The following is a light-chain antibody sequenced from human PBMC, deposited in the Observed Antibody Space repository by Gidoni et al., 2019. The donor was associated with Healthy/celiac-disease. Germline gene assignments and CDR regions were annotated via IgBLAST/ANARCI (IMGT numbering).Light chain of an antibody. CDR1: QSVSSNY. CDR2: VAS. Sequence: EIVLTQSPGTLSLSPGDRATLSCRASQSVSSNYLAWYQQKPGQAPRLLIYVASSRATGIPDRFSGSGSGTDFTLTISRLEPEDFAVYYCQQYGSSPFTFGGGTKVEIK. V-gene: IGKV3-20*01. J-gene: IGKJ4*01. CDR3: QQYGSSPFT.